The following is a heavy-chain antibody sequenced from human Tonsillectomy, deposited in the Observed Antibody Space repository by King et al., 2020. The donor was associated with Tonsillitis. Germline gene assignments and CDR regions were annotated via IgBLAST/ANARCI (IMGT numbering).Heavy chain of an antibody. J-gene: IGHJ2*01. Sequence: QVQLQQRGAGLLKPSETLSLTCAVYGGSFSAYYVSGILQPPGKGLVWIGEINHSGSTNYNPPLNSRVTISVDTSKNQFSLKLGSVTAADTAVYYCARVRSVTTSYWYFDLWGRGTLVTVSS. CDR3: ARVRSVTTSYWYFDL. D-gene: IGHD4-17*01. V-gene: IGHV4-34*01. CDR2: INHSGST. CDR1: GGSFSAYY.